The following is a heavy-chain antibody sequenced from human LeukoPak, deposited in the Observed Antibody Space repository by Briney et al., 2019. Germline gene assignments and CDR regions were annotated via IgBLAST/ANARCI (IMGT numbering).Heavy chain of an antibody. V-gene: IGHV3-30*04. CDR3: ARDKVYPDY. Sequence: GGSLRLSCAGSGFTFSSYAMHWVRQAPGKGLEWVAVISYDGSNKYYADSVKGRFTISRDNSKNTLYLQMNSLRAEDTAVYYCARDKVYPDYWGQGTLVTVSS. CDR2: ISYDGSNK. CDR1: GFTFSSYA. D-gene: IGHD2/OR15-2a*01. J-gene: IGHJ4*02.